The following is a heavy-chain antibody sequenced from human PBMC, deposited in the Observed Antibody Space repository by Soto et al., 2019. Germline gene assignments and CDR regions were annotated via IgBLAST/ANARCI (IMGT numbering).Heavy chain of an antibody. CDR2: INPSGGST. J-gene: IGHJ4*02. CDR1: GYTFTSYY. V-gene: IGHV1-46*01. CDR3: AREFFTYSSSWYYFDY. Sequence: QVQLVQSGAEVKKPGASVKVSCKASGYTFTSYYMHWVRQAPGQGLEWMGIINPSGGSTSYAQKFQGRVTMTRDTSTSTVYMELSSLSSEDTAVYYCAREFFTYSSSWYYFDYWGQGTLVTVSS. D-gene: IGHD6-13*01.